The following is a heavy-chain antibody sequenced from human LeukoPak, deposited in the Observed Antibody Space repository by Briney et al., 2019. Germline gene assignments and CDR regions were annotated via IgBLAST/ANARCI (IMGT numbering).Heavy chain of an antibody. V-gene: IGHV1-2*02. J-gene: IGHJ4*02. Sequence: ASVKVSCKTSGYSFTGYYLHWVRQAPGQGLEWMGWINANNGDTNYAQKFQGRVTMTGDTSIGTVYLELSRLRSGDTAVYYCARIPAVWVAARRVDYWGQGTLVTVSS. CDR3: ARIPAVWVAARRVDY. D-gene: IGHD6-6*01. CDR1: GYSFTGYY. CDR2: INANNGDT.